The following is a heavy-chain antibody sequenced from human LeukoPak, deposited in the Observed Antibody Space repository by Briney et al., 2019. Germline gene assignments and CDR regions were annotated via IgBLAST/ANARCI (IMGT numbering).Heavy chain of an antibody. V-gene: IGHV4-61*01. J-gene: IGHJ6*03. CDR2: IYYSGST. Sequence: SQTLSLTCTVSGGSMNNGLYYWSWVRQPPGKGLEYIGYIYYSGSTNYNPSLKSRVTISVDTSKNQFSLKLSSVTAADTAVYYCARTEESGYSYGYFGYYYYMDVWGKGTTVTVSS. CDR1: GGSMNNGLYY. CDR3: ARTEESGYSYGYFGYYYYMDV. D-gene: IGHD5-18*01.